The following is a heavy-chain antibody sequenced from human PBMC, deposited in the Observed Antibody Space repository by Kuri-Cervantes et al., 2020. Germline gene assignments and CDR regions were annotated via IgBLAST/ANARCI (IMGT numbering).Heavy chain of an antibody. CDR2: IIPISGTA. Sequence: SVKVSCKASGGTFSSYAISWVRQALGQGLEWMGGIIPISGTANYAQKFQGRVTITADKSTSTAYMELSSLRSEDTAVYYCARGRDYNFWSGYLGWFDPWGQGTLVTVSS. CDR3: ARGRDYNFWSGYLGWFDP. CDR1: GGTFSSYA. J-gene: IGHJ5*02. V-gene: IGHV1-69*06. D-gene: IGHD3-3*01.